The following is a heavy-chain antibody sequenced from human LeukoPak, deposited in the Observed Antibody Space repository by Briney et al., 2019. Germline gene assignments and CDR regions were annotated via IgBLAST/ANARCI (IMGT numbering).Heavy chain of an antibody. CDR2: ISSTVINT. Sequence: GGSLRLSCAASGFTFSNYAMTWVRQAPGRGLEWVSSISSTVINTYNADSVKGRFTISRDNSKNTLYLQMNSLRADDTAIYYCAKGTVRFLEWSQRGYFDYWGQGILVTVSS. J-gene: IGHJ4*02. CDR3: AKGTVRFLEWSQRGYFDY. CDR1: GFTFSNYA. V-gene: IGHV3-23*01. D-gene: IGHD3-3*01.